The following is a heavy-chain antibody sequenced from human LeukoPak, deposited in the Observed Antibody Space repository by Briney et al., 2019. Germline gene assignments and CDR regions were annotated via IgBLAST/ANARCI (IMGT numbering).Heavy chain of an antibody. J-gene: IGHJ4*02. CDR2: ISGSGGNT. CDR1: GFTFSNYA. Sequence: GGSLRLSCAASGFTFSNYAMSWVRQAPGKGLEWVSTISGSGGNTYYADSVKGRFTISRDNSKNTLYLQMNSLRAEDTAVYYCAKDLRHDYGDYVDYWGQGTLVTVSS. V-gene: IGHV3-23*01. D-gene: IGHD4-17*01. CDR3: AKDLRHDYGDYVDY.